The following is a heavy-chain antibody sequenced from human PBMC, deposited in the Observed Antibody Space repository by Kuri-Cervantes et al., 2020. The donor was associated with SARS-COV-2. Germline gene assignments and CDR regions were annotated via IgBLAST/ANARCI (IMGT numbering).Heavy chain of an antibody. J-gene: IGHJ4*02. CDR2: ISWNSGSI. Sequence: LSLTCAASGFTFDDFAMHWVRQAPGKGLEWVSGISWNSGSIGYADSVKGRFTISRDNAKNSLYLEMNSLRAEDTAVYYCARGFNSNYVSAFDYWGQGTLVTVSS. D-gene: IGHD4-11*01. CDR3: ARGFNSNYVSAFDY. V-gene: IGHV3-9*01. CDR1: GFTFDDFA.